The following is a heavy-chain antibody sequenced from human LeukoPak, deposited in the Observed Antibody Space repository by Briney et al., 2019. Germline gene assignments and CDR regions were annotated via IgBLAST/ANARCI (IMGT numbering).Heavy chain of an antibody. CDR3: ARGSSGWNADH. CDR2: IKRDGSEQ. Sequence: GGPLRLSCAASGFSFSTYWMSWVRQTPGKGLQWVANIKRDGSEQDYMFSVRGRFTISRDNAKNSLYLQMNNLRPEDTGVYYCARGSSGWNADHWGQGTLVTVSS. J-gene: IGHJ5*02. V-gene: IGHV3-7*01. CDR1: GFSFSTYW. D-gene: IGHD6-19*01.